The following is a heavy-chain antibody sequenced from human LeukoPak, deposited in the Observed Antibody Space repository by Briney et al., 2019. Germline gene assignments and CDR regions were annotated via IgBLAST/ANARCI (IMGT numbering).Heavy chain of an antibody. Sequence: PGGSLRLSCVVSGFTFSDYRMSWVRQAPGKGLEWVSVIYSGGSTYYADSVKGRFTISRDNSKNTLYLQMNSLRAEDTAVYYCASSSIRYCSSTSCALPFDYWGQGTLVTVSS. CDR2: IYSGGST. CDR1: GFTFSDYR. V-gene: IGHV3-53*01. J-gene: IGHJ4*02. CDR3: ASSSIRYCSSTSCALPFDY. D-gene: IGHD2-2*01.